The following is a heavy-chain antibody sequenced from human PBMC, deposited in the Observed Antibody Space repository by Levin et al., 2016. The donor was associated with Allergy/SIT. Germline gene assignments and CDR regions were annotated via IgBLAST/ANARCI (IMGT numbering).Heavy chain of an antibody. Sequence: GESLKISCAASGFTFSSYGMHWVRQAPGKGLEWVAVISYDGSNKYYADSVKGRFTISRDNAKNTLYLQMNSLRAEDTAVYYCAYEGDAFDIWGQGTMVTVSS. V-gene: IGHV3-30*03. CDR3: AYEGDAFDI. D-gene: IGHD3-16*01. CDR2: ISYDGSNK. CDR1: GFTFSSYG. J-gene: IGHJ3*02.